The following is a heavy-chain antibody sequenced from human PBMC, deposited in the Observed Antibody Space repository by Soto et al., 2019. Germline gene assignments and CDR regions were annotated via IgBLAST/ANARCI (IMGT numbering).Heavy chain of an antibody. J-gene: IGHJ6*02. Sequence: QVQLVQSGAEVKKPGSSVKVSCKTSGVSFNNNGIGWVRQAPGHGLEWMGGVSPPFRTSNYARKFQGRILITADASTGTVNMDLSSLTSEDTAQYYCARVLYYGSASYSPYGMDVWGQGTTVTVSS. CDR2: VSPPFRTS. CDR3: ARVLYYGSASYSPYGMDV. CDR1: GVSFNNNG. V-gene: IGHV1-69*01. D-gene: IGHD3-10*01.